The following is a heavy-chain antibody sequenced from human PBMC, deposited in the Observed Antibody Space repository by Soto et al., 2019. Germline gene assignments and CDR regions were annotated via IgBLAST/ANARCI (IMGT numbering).Heavy chain of an antibody. D-gene: IGHD1-1*01. CDR1: GGFVTSGSYY. CDR3: ARVERGTATTVVDAFDI. Sequence: QVQLQQWGAGLLKPSETLSLTCAVYGGFVTSGSYYWSWIRQPPGKGLEWIGEMSHSGGTHFNPSLMSRVTVSVDTSKNQFTLKMSSVTAADTALYSCARVERGTATTVVDAFDIWGPGTMVTVSS. V-gene: IGHV4-34*01. CDR2: MSHSGGT. J-gene: IGHJ3*02.